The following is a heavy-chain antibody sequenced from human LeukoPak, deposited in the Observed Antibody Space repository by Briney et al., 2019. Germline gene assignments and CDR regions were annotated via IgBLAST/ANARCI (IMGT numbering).Heavy chain of an antibody. CDR2: ILYSGGT. J-gene: IGHJ4*02. Sequence: SETLSLTCAVSGDSISTTTYYWSWIRQAPGKGLEWLGGILYSGGTYSNPSLKSRVTLSVDTARSQFPLKLSSVTAADTAVYYCATSKYSGSYYFDYWGQGTLVTVSS. D-gene: IGHD1-26*01. V-gene: IGHV4-39*06. CDR1: GDSISTTTYY. CDR3: ATSKYSGSYYFDY.